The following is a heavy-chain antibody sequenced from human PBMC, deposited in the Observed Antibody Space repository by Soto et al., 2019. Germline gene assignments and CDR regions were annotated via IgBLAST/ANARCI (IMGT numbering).Heavy chain of an antibody. J-gene: IGHJ4*02. Sequence: LQLQESGPGLVKPSETLSLTCTVSGGSISNSDYFWAWMRQPPGKGLEWVGTISHTGSPRYNPSLKSRVTTSVHTSKNQFSLRLPSVTAADTAVFYCASQLESTTYFDYWGRGTLVTVSS. CDR3: ASQLESTTYFDY. CDR1: GGSISNSDYF. D-gene: IGHD1-1*01. CDR2: ISHTGSP. V-gene: IGHV4-39*01.